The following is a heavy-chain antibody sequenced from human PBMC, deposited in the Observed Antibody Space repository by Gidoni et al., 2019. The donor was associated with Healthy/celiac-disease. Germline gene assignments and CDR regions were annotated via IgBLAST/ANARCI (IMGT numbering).Heavy chain of an antibody. J-gene: IGHJ5*02. CDR2: ISAYNGNT. V-gene: IGHV1-18*01. Sequence: QVQLVQSGAEVKKPGASVKVSCKASGYTFTSYGISWVRQAPGQGLEWMGWISAYNGNTNYAQKLQGRVTMTTDTSTTTAYMELRSLRSDDTAVYYCARDDCSGGSCYSAWFDPWGQGTLVIVSS. CDR3: ARDDCSGGSCYSAWFDP. CDR1: GYTFTSYG. D-gene: IGHD2-15*01.